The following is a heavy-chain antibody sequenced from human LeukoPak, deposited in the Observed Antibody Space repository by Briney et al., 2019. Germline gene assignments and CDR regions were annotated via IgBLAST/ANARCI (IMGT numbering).Heavy chain of an antibody. V-gene: IGHV4-30-4*01. D-gene: IGHD2-15*01. CDR1: GGSISSGDYY. Sequence: SETLSLTCTVSGGSISSGDYYWSWIRQPPGKGLKWIGCIYYSGSTYYNPSLKSRVTISVDTSKNQFSLKLSSVTAADTAVYYCARGAVVAAIYYFDYWGQGTLVTVSS. J-gene: IGHJ4*02. CDR2: IYYSGST. CDR3: ARGAVVAAIYYFDY.